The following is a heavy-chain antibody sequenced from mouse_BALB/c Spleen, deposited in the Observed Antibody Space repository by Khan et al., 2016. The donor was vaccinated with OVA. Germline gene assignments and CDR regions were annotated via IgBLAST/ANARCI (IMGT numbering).Heavy chain of an antibody. D-gene: IGHD2-1*01. CDR3: GRGSGNYRFAY. J-gene: IGHJ3*01. CDR1: GYIFTDFS. V-gene: IGHV1S137*01. Sequence: VELVESGAELVRPGVSVKISCKGSGYIFTDFSMHWVKRSHAKSLEWIGVISTYYGDSIYNQNFKDKATLTVEKSSSTAYMELARLTSEDSAIYYCGRGSGNYRFAYWGQGTLVTVSA. CDR2: ISTYYGDS.